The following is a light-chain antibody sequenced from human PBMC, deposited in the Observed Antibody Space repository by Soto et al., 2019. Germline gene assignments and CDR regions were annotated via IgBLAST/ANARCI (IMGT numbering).Light chain of an antibody. CDR3: CSYTSLSTVV. V-gene: IGLV2-14*01. CDR2: AVS. CDR1: SSDVGGYSH. Sequence: QSVLTQPASVSGSPGQSITISCTGTSSDVGGYSHVSWYQHSPGKAPKLILFAVSDRPSGVSHRFSGSKSGNTASLTISGLQAEDEADYYCCSYTSLSTVVFGGGTKLTVL. J-gene: IGLJ2*01.